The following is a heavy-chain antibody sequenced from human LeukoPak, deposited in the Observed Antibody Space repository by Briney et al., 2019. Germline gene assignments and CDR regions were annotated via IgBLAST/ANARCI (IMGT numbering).Heavy chain of an antibody. J-gene: IGHJ4*02. Sequence: GGSLRLSCAASGFTFSSYSMNWVRQAPGQGLEWVSYIRSSGSPIYYADSVRGRFTISRDNAKNSLYLQMNSLRDEDTAVYYCVRDPDALDFWGQGTRFTVSS. V-gene: IGHV3-48*02. CDR3: VRDPDALDF. CDR2: IRSSGSPI. CDR1: GFTFSSYS.